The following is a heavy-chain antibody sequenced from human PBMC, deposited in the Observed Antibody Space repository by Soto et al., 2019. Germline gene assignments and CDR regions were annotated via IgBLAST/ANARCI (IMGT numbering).Heavy chain of an antibody. D-gene: IGHD5-12*01. CDR3: ARHTGGYDSDAFDI. CDR2: IYYSGST. J-gene: IGHJ3*02. V-gene: IGHV4-59*08. Sequence: QVQLQESGPGLVKPSETLSLTCTVSGGSISSYYWSWIRQPPGKGLEWIGYIYYSGSTNYNPSLKSRVTISGDTSKNQFSLKLSSVTAADTAVYYCARHTGGYDSDAFDIWGQGTMVTVSS. CDR1: GGSISSYY.